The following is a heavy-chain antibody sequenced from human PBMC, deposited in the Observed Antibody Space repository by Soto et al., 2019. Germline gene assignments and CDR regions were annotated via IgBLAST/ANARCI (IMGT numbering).Heavy chain of an antibody. J-gene: IGHJ4*02. V-gene: IGHV3-23*01. CDR2: ISGSGGST. CDR3: AKGSGSSPTYYFDY. Sequence: GGSLRLSCAASGFTFSSYAMSWVRQATGKGLEWVSAISGSGGSTYYADSVKGRFTISRDNSKNTLYLQMNSLRAEDTAVYYCAKGSGSSPTYYFDYWGQGTLVTVSS. CDR1: GFTFSSYA. D-gene: IGHD6-13*01.